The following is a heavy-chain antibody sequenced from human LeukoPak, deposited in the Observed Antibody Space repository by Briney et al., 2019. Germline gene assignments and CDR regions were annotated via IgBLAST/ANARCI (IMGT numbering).Heavy chain of an antibody. CDR3: AKDRYSNYGNWFDP. CDR1: GFTFSNYA. J-gene: IGHJ5*02. V-gene: IGHV3-23*01. D-gene: IGHD4-11*01. CDR2: ISGSGGST. Sequence: KSGGSLRLSCAASGFTFSNYAMNWVRQAPGRGLEWVSGISGSGGSTYYADSVKGRFTISRDNSKNTLYLQMISVRAEDTAVYYGAKDRYSNYGNWFDPWGQGTLVTVFS.